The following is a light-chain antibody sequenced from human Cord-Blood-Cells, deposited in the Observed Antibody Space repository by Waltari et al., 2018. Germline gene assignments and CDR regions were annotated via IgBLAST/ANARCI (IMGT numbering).Light chain of an antibody. CDR1: SSNIGAGYD. Sequence: QSVLTQPPSVSGAPGQRVTISCTGSSSNIGAGYDGHGYQQLPGTAPKLLIYGNSNRPSGVPDRFSGSKSGTSASLAITGLQAEDEADYYCQSYDSSLSGWVFGGGTKLTVL. CDR2: GNS. J-gene: IGLJ3*02. CDR3: QSYDSSLSGWV. V-gene: IGLV1-40*01.